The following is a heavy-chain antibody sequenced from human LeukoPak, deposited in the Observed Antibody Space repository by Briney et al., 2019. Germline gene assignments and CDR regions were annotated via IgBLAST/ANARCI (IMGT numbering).Heavy chain of an antibody. J-gene: IGHJ4*02. Sequence: PSETLSLTCAVYGGSFSGYYWSWIRQPPGKGLEWIGEINHSGSTNYNPSLKSRVTISVDTSKNQFSLKLSSVTAADTAVYYCARGKWSSGWYFGYWGQGTLVTVSS. CDR3: ARGKWSSGWYFGY. V-gene: IGHV4-34*01. CDR1: GGSFSGYY. CDR2: INHSGST. D-gene: IGHD6-19*01.